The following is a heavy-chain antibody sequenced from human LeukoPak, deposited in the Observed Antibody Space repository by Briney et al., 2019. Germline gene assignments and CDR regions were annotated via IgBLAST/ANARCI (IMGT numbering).Heavy chain of an antibody. CDR2: IYYSGST. D-gene: IGHD3-16*01. J-gene: IGHJ2*01. Sequence: SETLSLTCTVSGGSISSSSYYWGWIRQPPGKGLEWIGSIYYSGSTYYNPSLKSRVTISVDTSKNQFSLKLSSVTAADTAVYYCASRAGGWYFDLWGRGTLVTVSS. CDR1: GGSISSSSYY. V-gene: IGHV4-39*07. CDR3: ASRAGGWYFDL.